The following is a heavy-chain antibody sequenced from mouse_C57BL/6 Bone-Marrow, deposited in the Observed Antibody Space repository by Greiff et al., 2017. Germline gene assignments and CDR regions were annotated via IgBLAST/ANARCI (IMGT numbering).Heavy chain of an antibody. Sequence: LLPPGAPVKMSCKASGYTFTSYWITWVKQRPGQGLEWIGDIYPGSGSTNYNEKFKSKATLTVDTSSSTAYMQLSSLTAEDSAVYYCARRGGWPYFDYWGQGTTRTGAS. J-gene: IGHJ2*01. CDR3: ARRGGWPYFDY. CDR2: IYPGSGST. CDR1: GYTFTSYW. V-gene: IGHV1-55*01. D-gene: IGHD2-3*01.